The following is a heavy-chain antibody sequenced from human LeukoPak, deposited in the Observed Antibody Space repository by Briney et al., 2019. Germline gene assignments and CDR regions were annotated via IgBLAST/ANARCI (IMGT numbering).Heavy chain of an antibody. J-gene: IGHJ6*03. D-gene: IGHD1-20*01. CDR2: IRSKANSYAT. CDR3: TRQLVFGYNWNYYYYCYMDV. V-gene: IGHV3-73*01. CDR1: GFTFSGSA. Sequence: GGSLRLSCAASGFTFSGSAMHWVRQASGKGLEWVGRIRSKANSYATAYAASVKGRFTISRDDSKNTAYLQMNSLKTEDTAVYYCTRQLVFGYNWNYYYYCYMDVWGKGTTVTVSS.